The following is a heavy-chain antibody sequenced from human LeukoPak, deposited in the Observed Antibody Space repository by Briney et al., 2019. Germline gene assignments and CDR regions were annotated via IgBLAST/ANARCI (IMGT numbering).Heavy chain of an antibody. V-gene: IGHV1-69*01. CDR2: IIPIFGTA. Sequence: SVKVSCKASGGTFSSYAISWVRQAPGQGLEWMGGIIPIFGTANYAQKFQGRVTITADESTSTAYMELSSLRSDDTAVYYCARVRPITYYYDSSGEDLNGWFDPWGQGTLVTVSS. CDR1: GGTFSSYA. CDR3: ARVRPITYYYDSSGEDLNGWFDP. D-gene: IGHD3-22*01. J-gene: IGHJ5*02.